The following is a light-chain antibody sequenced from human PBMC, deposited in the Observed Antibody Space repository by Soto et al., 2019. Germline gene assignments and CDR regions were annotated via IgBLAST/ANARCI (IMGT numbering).Light chain of an antibody. Sequence: SVLTPPPPGSGAPGQRVTLSCTGSRPHIGAGYDVHWYQQLPGTAPKLLIYGNSNRPSGVPDRFSGSKSGTSASLAITGLQAEDEADYYCQSYDSSLSGYVFGTGTKVTVL. CDR2: GNS. CDR3: QSYDSSLSGYV. CDR1: RPHIGAGYD. J-gene: IGLJ1*01. V-gene: IGLV1-40*01.